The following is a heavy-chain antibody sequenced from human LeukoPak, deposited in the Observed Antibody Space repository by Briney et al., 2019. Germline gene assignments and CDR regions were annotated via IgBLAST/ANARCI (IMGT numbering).Heavy chain of an antibody. V-gene: IGHV3-30*02. J-gene: IGHJ3*02. D-gene: IGHD2-2*01. CDR1: GFTFIGYG. CDR3: AKERAYQAFDI. Sequence: TGGSLRLSCAASGFTFIGYGMHWVRQAPGKGLEWVAFIWYDGINKYYADSVKGRFTISRDNSENTLYLQMHSLRAEDTALYYCAKERAYQAFDIWGQGTMVTVSS. CDR2: IWYDGINK.